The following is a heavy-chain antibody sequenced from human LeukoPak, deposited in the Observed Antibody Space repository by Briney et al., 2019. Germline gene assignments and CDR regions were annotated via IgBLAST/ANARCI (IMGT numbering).Heavy chain of an antibody. Sequence: SETLSLTCTVSGGSISSSSYYWGWIRQPPGKGLEWIGSIYYTGNTYYNASLKSRVTISIDTSKNQISLRLTSVTATDTAIYYCARQTGSGLFILPGGQGTLVTVSS. D-gene: IGHD3/OR15-3a*01. CDR1: GGSISSSSYY. V-gene: IGHV4-39*01. CDR3: ARQTGSGLFILP. CDR2: IYYTGNT. J-gene: IGHJ4*02.